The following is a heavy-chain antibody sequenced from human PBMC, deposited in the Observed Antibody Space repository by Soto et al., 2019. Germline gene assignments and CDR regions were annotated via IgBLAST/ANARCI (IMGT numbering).Heavy chain of an antibody. CDR1: GGTFSSYA. CDR3: ARRRGDYYDSSGYRYYGMDV. J-gene: IGHJ6*02. CDR2: IIPIFGTA. V-gene: IGHV1-69*13. Sequence: GASVKVSCKASGGTFSSYAISWVRQAPGQGLEWMGRIIPIFGTANYAQKFQGRVTITADESTSTAYMELSSLRSEDTAVYYCARRRGDYYDSSGYRYYGMDVWGQGTTVTVSS. D-gene: IGHD3-22*01.